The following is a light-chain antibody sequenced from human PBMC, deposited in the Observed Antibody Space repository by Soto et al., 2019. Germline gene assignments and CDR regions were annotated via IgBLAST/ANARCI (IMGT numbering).Light chain of an antibody. CDR3: QGYGIWPAWR. CDR1: QSVGRK. Sequence: EIEMTQSPATLSVSPGERATLSCRSSQSVGRKLAWYQQKPGQAPRLLIYDASNRAMGVPARFSGSGSGTEFTLTIGSGRSEDGGVYRWQGYGIWPAWRFGEGTEVEI. J-gene: IGKJ1*01. V-gene: IGKV3-15*01. CDR2: DAS.